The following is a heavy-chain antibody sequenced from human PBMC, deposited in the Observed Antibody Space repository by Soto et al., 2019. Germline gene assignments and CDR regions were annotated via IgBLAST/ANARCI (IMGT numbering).Heavy chain of an antibody. CDR3: ARARYYYGSGSLTPLDY. CDR1: GFTFSSDG. J-gene: IGHJ4*02. D-gene: IGHD3-10*01. V-gene: IGHV3-33*01. Sequence: GGSLRLSCAASGFTFSSDGMHWVRQAPGKGLEWVAVIWYDGSNKYYADSVKGRFTISRDNSKNTLYLQMNSLRAEDTAVYYCARARYYYGSGSLTPLDYWGQGTLVTVSS. CDR2: IWYDGSNK.